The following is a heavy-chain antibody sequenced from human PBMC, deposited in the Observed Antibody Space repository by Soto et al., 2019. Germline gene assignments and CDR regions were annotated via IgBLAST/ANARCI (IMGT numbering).Heavy chain of an antibody. Sequence: PSETLPLTCAVYGGSFSGYYWSWIRQPPGKGLEWIGEINHSGSTNYNPSLKSRVTIPVDTSKNQFSLKLSSVTAADTAVYYCARSVAAVPYYYYGMDVWGQGTTVTVSS. CDR2: INHSGST. J-gene: IGHJ6*02. CDR3: ARSVAAVPYYYYGMDV. CDR1: GGSFSGYY. D-gene: IGHD6-25*01. V-gene: IGHV4-34*01.